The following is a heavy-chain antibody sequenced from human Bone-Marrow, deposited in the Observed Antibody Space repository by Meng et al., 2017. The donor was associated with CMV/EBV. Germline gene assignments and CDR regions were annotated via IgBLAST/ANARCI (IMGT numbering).Heavy chain of an antibody. CDR1: GYTFTGYY. V-gene: IGHV1-2*02. CDR3: ARGRGYSYGRYYYYGMDV. D-gene: IGHD5-18*01. CDR2: INPNSGGT. Sequence: ASVKVSCKASGYTFTGYYMHWVRQAPGQGLEWMGWINPNSGGTNYAQKFQGRVTMTRDTSINTAYMELSRLRSDDTAVYYCARGRGYSYGRYYYYGMDVWGQGTTVTGSS. J-gene: IGHJ6*01.